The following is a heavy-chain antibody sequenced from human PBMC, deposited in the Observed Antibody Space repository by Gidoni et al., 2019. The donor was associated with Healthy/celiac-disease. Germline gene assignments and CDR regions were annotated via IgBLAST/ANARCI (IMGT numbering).Heavy chain of an antibody. CDR2: ISYDGSNK. CDR3: ARDGITGTTYYYYGMDV. Sequence: QVQLVEAGGGVVQPGRSLRISCAASGFPFSSYGMHWVRQAPGKGLEWVAVISYDGSNKYYADSVKGRFTISRDNSKNTLYLQMNSLRAEDTAVYYCARDGITGTTYYYYGMDVWGQGTTVTVSS. CDR1: GFPFSSYG. J-gene: IGHJ6*02. V-gene: IGHV3-30*03. D-gene: IGHD1-7*01.